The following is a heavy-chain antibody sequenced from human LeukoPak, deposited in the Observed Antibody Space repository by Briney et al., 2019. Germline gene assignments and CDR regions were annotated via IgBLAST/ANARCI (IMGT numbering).Heavy chain of an antibody. CDR1: GYTFTSYD. J-gene: IGHJ4*02. Sequence: ASVKVYCKASGYTFTSYDINWVRQATGQGLEWMGWMNPNSGNTGYAQKFQGRVTMTRNTSISTAYMELSSLRSEDTAVYYCARTYCGGGSCYYYFDYWGQGTLVTVSS. CDR2: MNPNSGNT. D-gene: IGHD2-15*01. V-gene: IGHV1-8*01. CDR3: ARTYCGGGSCYYYFDY.